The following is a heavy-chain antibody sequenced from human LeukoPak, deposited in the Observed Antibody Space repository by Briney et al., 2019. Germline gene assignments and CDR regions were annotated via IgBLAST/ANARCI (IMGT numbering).Heavy chain of an antibody. CDR2: INPSGGST. V-gene: IGHV1-46*01. J-gene: IGHJ4*02. Sequence: GASVKVSCKASGYTFTSYYMHWVRQAPGQGLEWMGIINPSGGSTSYAQKFQGRVTMTRDTSTSTVYMELSSLRSEDTAVYYCARDLSYYYDSSGYYPLGYWGQGTLVTVSS. D-gene: IGHD3-22*01. CDR1: GYTFTSYY. CDR3: ARDLSYYYDSSGYYPLGY.